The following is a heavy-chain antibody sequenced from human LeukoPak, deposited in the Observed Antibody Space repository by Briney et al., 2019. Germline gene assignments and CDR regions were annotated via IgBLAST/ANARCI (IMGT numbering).Heavy chain of an antibody. Sequence: ASVKVSCKASGYTFTGYYMHWVRQAPGQGLEWMGWINPNSGGTNYAQKSQGRVTMTRDTSINTAYMELSRLRSDDTAVYYCARSPPRQWELLDYWGQGTQVTVSS. V-gene: IGHV1-2*02. CDR2: INPNSGGT. J-gene: IGHJ4*02. CDR1: GYTFTGYY. CDR3: ARSPPRQWELLDY. D-gene: IGHD1-26*01.